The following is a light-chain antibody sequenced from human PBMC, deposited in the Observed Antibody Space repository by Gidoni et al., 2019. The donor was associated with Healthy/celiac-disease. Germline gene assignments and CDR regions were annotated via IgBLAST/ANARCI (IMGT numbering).Light chain of an antibody. CDR2: LGS. V-gene: IGKV2-28*01. CDR1: QSLLHSNGYNY. J-gene: IGKJ1*01. CDR3: MQALQTPWT. Sequence: DIVMTRSPLSLTVTPGEPASISCRSSQSLLHSNGYNYLDWYLQKPGQSPQLLIYLGSNRASGGPDRFRVSGSGTDFTLKISRVEADDVGVYYCMQALQTPWTFGQGTKVEIK.